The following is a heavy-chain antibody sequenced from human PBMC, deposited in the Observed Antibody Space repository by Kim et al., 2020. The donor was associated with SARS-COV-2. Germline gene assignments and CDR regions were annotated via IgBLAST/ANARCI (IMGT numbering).Heavy chain of an antibody. Sequence: FQGRATMTRDTSTSTVYMELSSLRSEDTAVYYCARDTERWLQPSAIWFDPWGQGTLVTVSS. CDR3: ARDTERWLQPSAIWFDP. J-gene: IGHJ5*02. D-gene: IGHD5-18*01. V-gene: IGHV1-46*01.